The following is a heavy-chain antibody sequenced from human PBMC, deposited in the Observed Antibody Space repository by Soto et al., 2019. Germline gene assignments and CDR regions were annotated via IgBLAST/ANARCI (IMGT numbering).Heavy chain of an antibody. V-gene: IGHV1-3*01. CDR1: GYTFTSYA. D-gene: IGHD2-15*01. CDR2: INAGNGNT. CDR3: AGGPGGPDGPGDY. Sequence: QVQLVQYGAEVKKPGASVKVSCKASGYTFTSYAMHWVRQAPGQRLEWMGWINAGNGNTKYSQKFQGRVTITRDTSASTAYRGLSSLRSEDTTGYYWAGGPGGPDGPGDYWGQGTLVTVSS. J-gene: IGHJ4*02.